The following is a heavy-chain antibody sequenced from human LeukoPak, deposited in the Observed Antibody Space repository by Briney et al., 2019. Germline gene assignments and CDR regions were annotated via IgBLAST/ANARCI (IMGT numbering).Heavy chain of an antibody. V-gene: IGHV3-23*01. Sequence: GGSLRLSCAASGLIFGFYAMSWVRQATGKGLEWVSSISGGGAGTYYADSVRGRFTTSRDNSKNTLYLQRDSLGAEDTSLYYCAKDFVRYNIQFDYWGQGALVTVSS. D-gene: IGHD3-16*02. CDR3: AKDFVRYNIQFDY. CDR1: GLIFGFYA. J-gene: IGHJ4*02. CDR2: ISGGGAGT.